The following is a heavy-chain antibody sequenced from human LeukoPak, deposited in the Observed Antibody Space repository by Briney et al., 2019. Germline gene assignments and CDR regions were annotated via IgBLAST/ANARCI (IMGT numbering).Heavy chain of an antibody. D-gene: IGHD3-16*01. Sequence: GGSLRLSCAASGFTFSSYAMHWVRQAPGKGLEWVAVISYDGSNKYYADSVKGRFTISRDNSKNTLYLQMNSLRAEDTAVYYCMRGGGVWGQGTLVTVSS. CDR3: MRGGGV. J-gene: IGHJ4*02. CDR1: GFTFSSYA. V-gene: IGHV3-30-3*01. CDR2: ISYDGSNK.